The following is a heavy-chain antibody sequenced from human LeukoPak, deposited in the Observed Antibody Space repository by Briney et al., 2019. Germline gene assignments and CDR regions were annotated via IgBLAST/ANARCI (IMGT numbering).Heavy chain of an antibody. J-gene: IGHJ6*03. V-gene: IGHV4-4*07. Sequence: PSETLSLTCTVSGGSISSYYWSWIRQPAGKGLEWIGRNYTSGSTNYNPSLKSRVTMSVDTSKNQFSLNLSSVTAADTAVYYCARVVAARPGGYYYYYMDVWGKGTTVTVSS. D-gene: IGHD6-6*01. CDR3: ARVVAARPGGYYYYYMDV. CDR2: NYTSGST. CDR1: GGSISSYY.